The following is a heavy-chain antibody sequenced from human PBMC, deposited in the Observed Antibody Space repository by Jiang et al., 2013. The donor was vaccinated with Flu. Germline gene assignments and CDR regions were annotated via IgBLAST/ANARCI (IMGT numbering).Heavy chain of an antibody. Sequence: VQLVESGAGVKKPGSSVKVSCKASGGTFSSYAISWVRQAPGQGLEWMGGIIPIFGTANYAQKFQGRVTITADESTSTAYMELSSLRSEDTAVYYCARGEDYYDSSGYYYDPGDYWGQGTLVTVSS. V-gene: IGHV1-69*01. CDR3: ARGEDYYDSSGYYYDPGDY. CDR2: IIPIFGTA. J-gene: IGHJ4*02. CDR1: GGTFSSYA. D-gene: IGHD3-22*01.